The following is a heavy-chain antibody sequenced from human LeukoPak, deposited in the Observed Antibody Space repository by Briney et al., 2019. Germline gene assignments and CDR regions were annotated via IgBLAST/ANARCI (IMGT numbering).Heavy chain of an antibody. Sequence: ASVKVSCKASGYTFTSYGISWVRQAPGQGLEWMGWISAYNGNTNYAQKLQGRVTMTTDTSTSTAYMELRSLRSDDMAVYYCARVPHYYYDSSGYGGYYFDYWGQGTLVTVSS. CDR2: ISAYNGNT. CDR3: ARVPHYYYDSSGYGGYYFDY. D-gene: IGHD3-22*01. CDR1: GYTFTSYG. J-gene: IGHJ4*02. V-gene: IGHV1-18*03.